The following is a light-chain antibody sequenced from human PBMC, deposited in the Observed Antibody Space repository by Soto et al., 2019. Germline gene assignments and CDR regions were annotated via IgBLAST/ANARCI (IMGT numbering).Light chain of an antibody. V-gene: IGKV1-5*01. J-gene: IGKJ1*01. CDR1: QSINTW. CDR3: QQYQPYSRT. Sequence: DIQMTQSPSTVSSSLGERITITCRASQSINTWLAWYRQRPREAPRLLFYDGSTLAIGVPSRFSGSGSGPDFTLSISRLQPDDFSTFYCQQYQPYSRTFGQGTKVEVK. CDR2: DGS.